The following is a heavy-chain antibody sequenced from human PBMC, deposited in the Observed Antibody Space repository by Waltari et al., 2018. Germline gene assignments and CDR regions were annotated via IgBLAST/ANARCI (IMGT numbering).Heavy chain of an antibody. CDR2: INPSGGST. CDR1: GYTFTSYY. J-gene: IGHJ6*02. D-gene: IGHD2-15*01. V-gene: IGHV1-46*01. Sequence: SGAEVKKPGASVKVSCKASGYTFTSYYMHWVRQAPGQGLEWMGIINPSGGSTSYAQKFQGRVTMTRDTSTSTVYMELSSLRSEDTAVYYCARDRRYCSGGSCYYYGMDVWGQGTTVTVSS. CDR3: ARDRRYCSGGSCYYYGMDV.